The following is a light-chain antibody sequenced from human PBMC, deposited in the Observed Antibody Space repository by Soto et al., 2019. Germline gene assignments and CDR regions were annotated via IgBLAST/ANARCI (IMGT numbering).Light chain of an antibody. V-gene: IGKV3-11*01. CDR1: QSVSSY. CDR3: QQYGSSGT. Sequence: IVLTESPATRSLSPGERATLSCRASQSVSSYLAWYQQKPGQAPRLLIYDASNRATGIPARFSGSGSGTDFTLTISSLEPEDFAVYYCQQYGSSGTFGQGTKVDI. J-gene: IGKJ1*01. CDR2: DAS.